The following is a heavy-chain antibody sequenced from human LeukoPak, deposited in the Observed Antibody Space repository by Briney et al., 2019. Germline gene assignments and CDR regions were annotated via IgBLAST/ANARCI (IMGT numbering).Heavy chain of an antibody. J-gene: IGHJ4*02. CDR2: ISGSGGST. D-gene: IGHD1-26*01. Sequence: GGSLRLXCAASGFTFSSYAMSWVRQAPGKALEWVSAISGSGGSTYYADSVKGRFTISRDNSKNTLYLQMNSLRAEDTAVYYCAKEGHEWELPYFDYWGQGTLVTVSS. V-gene: IGHV3-23*01. CDR1: GFTFSSYA. CDR3: AKEGHEWELPYFDY.